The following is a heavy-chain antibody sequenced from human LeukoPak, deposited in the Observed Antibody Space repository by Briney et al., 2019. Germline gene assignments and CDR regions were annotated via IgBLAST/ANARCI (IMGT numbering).Heavy chain of an antibody. CDR2: VKQDGSEK. Sequence: AGGSLRLSCEGAGFTFSNYWMAWVRQAPGKGLEWVTNVKQDGSEKWYVGSVEGRFTISRDNAKRSLYLQMNSLRADDTAVYYCARDSGAYSYDIWGQGTLVTVSS. CDR1: GFTFSNYW. V-gene: IGHV3-7*05. D-gene: IGHD1-26*01. J-gene: IGHJ3*02. CDR3: ARDSGAYSYDI.